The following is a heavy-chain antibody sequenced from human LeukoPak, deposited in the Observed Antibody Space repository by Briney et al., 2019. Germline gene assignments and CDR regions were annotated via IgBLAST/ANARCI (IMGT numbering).Heavy chain of an antibody. Sequence: SETLSLTCTVSGGSISSSGYYWGWIRQPPGKGLEWIGSIYYSGTTYYSPSLKSRVTISVDTSKNQLSLKLSSVTAADTAVYYCARRFTYDSSGYYFDHWGQGTLVTVSS. CDR3: ARRFTYDSSGYYFDH. V-gene: IGHV4-39*07. J-gene: IGHJ4*02. CDR1: GGSISSSGYY. D-gene: IGHD3-22*01. CDR2: IYYSGTT.